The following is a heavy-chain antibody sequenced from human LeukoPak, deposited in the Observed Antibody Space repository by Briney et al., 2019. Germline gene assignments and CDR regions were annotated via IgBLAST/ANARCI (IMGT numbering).Heavy chain of an antibody. V-gene: IGHV4-4*07. CDR2: IYTSGST. CDR3: ARDRDGSGSYYYLDY. CDR1: GGSISSYY. D-gene: IGHD3-10*01. J-gene: IGHJ4*02. Sequence: PSETLSLTCTVSGGSISSYYWSWIRQPAGKGLEWIGRIYTSGSTNYNPSLKSRVTMSVDTSKNQFSLKLSSVTAADTAVYYCARDRDGSGSYYYLDYWGQGTLVTVSS.